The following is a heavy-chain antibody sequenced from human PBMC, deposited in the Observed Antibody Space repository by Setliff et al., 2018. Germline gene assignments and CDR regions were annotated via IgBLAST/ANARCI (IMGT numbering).Heavy chain of an antibody. CDR3: ARDSTLYSGYYGMNV. D-gene: IGHD3-22*01. CDR2: IYWDDDK. Sequence: SGPTLVNPTQTLTLTCTFSGFSLSTDGVSVGWIRQPPGKAREWLALIYWDDDKRYSPSLKSRLTITKDTSKTQVVLTMTNMDPVDTATYFCARDSTLYSGYYGMNVWGQGTTVTVSS. CDR1: GFSLSTDGVS. J-gene: IGHJ6*02. V-gene: IGHV2-5*02.